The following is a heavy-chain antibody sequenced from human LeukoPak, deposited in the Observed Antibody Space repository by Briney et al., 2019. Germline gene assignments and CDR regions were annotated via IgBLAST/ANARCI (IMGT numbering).Heavy chain of an antibody. Sequence: ASVKVSCKASGYTFTGYYMHWVRQAPGQGLEWMGWINPNSGGTNYAQKFQGRVTMTRDTSISTAYMELSRLRSDDTAVYYCARDLVYESSGYWFDPWGQGTLVTVSS. CDR2: INPNSGGT. V-gene: IGHV1-2*02. CDR3: ARDLVYESSGYWFDP. D-gene: IGHD3-22*01. CDR1: GYTFTGYY. J-gene: IGHJ5*02.